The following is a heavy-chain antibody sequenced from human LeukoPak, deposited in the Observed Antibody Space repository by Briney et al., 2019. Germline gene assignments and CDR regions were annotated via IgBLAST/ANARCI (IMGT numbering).Heavy chain of an antibody. V-gene: IGHV3-23*01. CDR2: ISGSGGST. CDR1: GFTFSTYD. CDR3: AKDSSSGTYFDY. Sequence: QTGGSLRLSCAVSGFTFSTYDMSWVRRAPGKGLEWVSAISGSGGSTYYADSVKGRFTISRDNSKNALYLQLKSLRAEDTAVYYCAKDSSSGTYFDYWGQGTLVTVSS. J-gene: IGHJ4*02. D-gene: IGHD1-26*01.